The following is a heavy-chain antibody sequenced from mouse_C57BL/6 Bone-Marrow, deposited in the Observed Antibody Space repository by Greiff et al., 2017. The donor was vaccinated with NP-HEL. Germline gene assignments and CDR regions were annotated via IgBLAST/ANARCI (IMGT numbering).Heavy chain of an antibody. V-gene: IGHV1-15*01. J-gene: IGHJ3*01. CDR2: IDPETGGT. CDR1: GYTFTDYE. CDR3: TSPYYYGSSYAY. Sequence: VQGVESGAELVRPGASVTLSCKASGYTFTDYEMHWVKQTPVHGLEWIGAIDPETGGTAYNQKFKGKAILTADKSSSTAYMELRSLTSEDSAVYYCTSPYYYGSSYAYWGQGTLVTVSA. D-gene: IGHD1-1*01.